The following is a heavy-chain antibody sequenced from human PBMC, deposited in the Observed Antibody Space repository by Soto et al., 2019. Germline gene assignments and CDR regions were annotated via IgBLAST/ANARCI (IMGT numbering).Heavy chain of an antibody. CDR1: GFTLSSRS. Sequence: EVQLVESGGGLVQPGGSLRLSCAASGFTLSSRSMHWVRQAPGKGLVWVSGIDNAGTDSTYADSVKGRFTSSRDNAKNMLYLQMNSLRVEATAVYYRARGWFGPDVWGKGTTVTVSS. V-gene: IGHV3-74*01. J-gene: IGHJ6*04. CDR3: ARGWFGPDV. CDR2: IDNAGTDS. D-gene: IGHD3-10*01.